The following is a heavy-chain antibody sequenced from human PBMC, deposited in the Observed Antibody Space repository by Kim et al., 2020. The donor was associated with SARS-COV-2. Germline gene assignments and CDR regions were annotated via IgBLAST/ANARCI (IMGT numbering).Heavy chain of an antibody. CDR3: VRGFGGQLPSY. CDR2: ISGRGFFR. J-gene: IGHJ4*01. V-gene: IGHV3-11*04. Sequence: GGSLRLSCAGSGFSFSDYSMSWVRQAPGKGLEWVSHISGRGFFRWYAESVEGRLTIFRDNAKNAVSLQMNSLRAEDTAVYYCVRGFGGQLPSYWG. D-gene: IGHD3-16*01. CDR1: GFSFSDYS.